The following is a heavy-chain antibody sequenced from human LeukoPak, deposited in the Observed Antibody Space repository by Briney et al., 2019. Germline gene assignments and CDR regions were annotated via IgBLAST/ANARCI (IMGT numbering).Heavy chain of an antibody. Sequence: SETLSLTCAVYGDSFSGYYWSWIRQPPGKGLEWIAEINHRGSTHYNPSLKSRVNISVDKSKNQFSLKLSSVTAADTAVYYCARDYYGSGSYFDYWGQGTLVTVSS. CDR3: ARDYYGSGSYFDY. CDR1: GDSFSGYY. CDR2: INHRGST. D-gene: IGHD3-10*01. J-gene: IGHJ4*02. V-gene: IGHV4-34*01.